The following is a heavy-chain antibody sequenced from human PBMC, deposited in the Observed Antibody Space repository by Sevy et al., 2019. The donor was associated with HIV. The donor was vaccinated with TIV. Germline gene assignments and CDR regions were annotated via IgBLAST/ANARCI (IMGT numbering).Heavy chain of an antibody. V-gene: IGHV1-24*01. CDR3: ATPKYVGYDYESLDI. Sequence: ASVKVSCKVSGYTLTKLSMHWVRQAPGKGLEWMGGFDPEDGETICAQKFQGRVTMTEDTSTDTAYMELSRLRSEDTAVYYCATPKYVGYDYESLDIWGQGTMVTVSS. J-gene: IGHJ3*02. CDR1: GYTLTKLS. CDR2: FDPEDGET. D-gene: IGHD5-12*01.